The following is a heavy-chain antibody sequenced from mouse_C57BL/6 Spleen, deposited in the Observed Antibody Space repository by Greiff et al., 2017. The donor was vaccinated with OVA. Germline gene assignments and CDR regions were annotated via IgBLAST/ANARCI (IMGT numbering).Heavy chain of an antibody. J-gene: IGHJ1*03. CDR2: IYPGDGDT. Sequence: QVQLQQSGPELVKPGASVKISCKASGYAFSSSWMNWVKQRPGQGLEWIGRIYPGDGDTNYNGKFKGKATLTADKSSSTAYMQLSSLTSEDAAVYFCSRGGALWSYFDDWGTGTTVTVSA. CDR1: GYAFSSSW. V-gene: IGHV1-82*01. CDR3: SRGGALWSYFDD. D-gene: IGHD1-1*02.